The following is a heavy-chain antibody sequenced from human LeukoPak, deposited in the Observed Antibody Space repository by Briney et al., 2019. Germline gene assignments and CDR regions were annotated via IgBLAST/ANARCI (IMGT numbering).Heavy chain of an antibody. CDR3: ARLDREDYSTIPIPYYNYYMHV. V-gene: IGHV3-21*01. D-gene: IGHD6-13*01. J-gene: IGHJ6*03. CDR1: GFTFSIYS. Sequence: GGSLRLSCAASGFTFSIYSMSWVRLAPGKGLEWVATITSSSSFIYYADSVKGRSTISRDNAQNSLYLQMNSLRAEDTAVYYCARLDREDYSTIPIPYYNYYMHVLGKGTTVIVSS. CDR2: ITSSSSFI.